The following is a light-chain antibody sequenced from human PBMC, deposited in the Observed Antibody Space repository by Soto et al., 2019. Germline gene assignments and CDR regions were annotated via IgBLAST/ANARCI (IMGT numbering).Light chain of an antibody. CDR1: QSVSSN. CDR3: QQYNVWPQT. CDR2: SVS. Sequence: IVMTQSPGTLSASPGERVTLSCRASQSVSSNLAWYQQRPGQAPRLLIYSVSSRDTDIPARFSGGGSGTEFTLTINSLQTEDFGVYYCQQYNVWPQTFGQGTKVDIK. V-gene: IGKV3-15*01. J-gene: IGKJ1*01.